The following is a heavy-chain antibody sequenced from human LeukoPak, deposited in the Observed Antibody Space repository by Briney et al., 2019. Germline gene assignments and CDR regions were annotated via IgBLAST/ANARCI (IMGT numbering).Heavy chain of an antibody. Sequence: GGSLRLSCAASGFTFSSYWMSWVRQAPGKGLEWVVNIKQDGSEKYYVDSVKGRFTISRDNAKNSLYLQMNSLRAEDTAVYYCARISEYYDILTGIHNWFDPWGQGTLVTVSS. CDR3: ARISEYYDILTGIHNWFDP. CDR2: IKQDGSEK. V-gene: IGHV3-7*01. J-gene: IGHJ5*02. D-gene: IGHD3-9*01. CDR1: GFTFSSYW.